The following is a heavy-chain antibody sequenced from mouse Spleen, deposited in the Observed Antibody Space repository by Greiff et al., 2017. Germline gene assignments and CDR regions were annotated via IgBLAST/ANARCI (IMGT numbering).Heavy chain of an antibody. CDR1: GFSLTSYA. J-gene: IGHJ4*01. V-gene: IGHV2-9-1*01. Sequence: QVQLQQSGPGLVAPSQSLSITCTVSGFSLTSYAISWVRQPPGKGLEWLGVIWTGGGTNYNSALKSRLSISKDNSKSQVFLKMNSLQTDDTARYYCARRGTVVANYAMDYWGQGTSVTVSS. D-gene: IGHD1-1*01. CDR2: IWTGGGT. CDR3: ARRGTVVANYAMDY.